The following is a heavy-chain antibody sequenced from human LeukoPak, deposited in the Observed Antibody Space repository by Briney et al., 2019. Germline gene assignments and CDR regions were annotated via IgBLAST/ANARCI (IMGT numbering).Heavy chain of an antibody. D-gene: IGHD6-19*01. CDR2: IHYSGHS. V-gene: IGHV4-59*01. CDR1: GASISSYY. J-gene: IGHJ4*02. CDR3: TRDRWLDY. Sequence: SETLSLTSTVSGASISSYYWTWVRQPPGKGLEWIGYIHYSGHSYYNPSLKSRVTMSVDTSKSQFSLKMTSVTAADTAVYYCTRDRWLDYWGQGSLVTVSS.